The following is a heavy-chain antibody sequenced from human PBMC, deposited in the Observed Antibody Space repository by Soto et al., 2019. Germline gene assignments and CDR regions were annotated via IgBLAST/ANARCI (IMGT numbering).Heavy chain of an antibody. J-gene: IGHJ6*02. Sequence: QVQLVQSGAEVKKPGSSVKVSCKASGGTFSSYAISWVRQAPGQGLEWMGGIIPIFGTANYAQKFQGRVTITADESTSTAYIELSSLRSEDTAVYYCARGGSLGYCTNGVCYTALDYYYYGMDVWGQGTTVTVSS. CDR2: IIPIFGTA. CDR1: GGTFSSYA. D-gene: IGHD2-8*01. V-gene: IGHV1-69*12. CDR3: ARGGSLGYCTNGVCYTALDYYYYGMDV.